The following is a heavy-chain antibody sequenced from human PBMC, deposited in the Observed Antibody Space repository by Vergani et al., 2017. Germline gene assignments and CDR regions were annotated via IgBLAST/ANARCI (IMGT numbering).Heavy chain of an antibody. V-gene: IGHV3-30*18. J-gene: IGHJ4*02. D-gene: IGHD4-11*01. Sequence: QVHLVESGGGVVQPGRSLTLSCVASGFSFRGHGMHWVRQAPGKGLEWVAMISYDGDRRDYGDFAKGRFTISRDSSKTVYLQMNSLRVEDTAMYFCAKDLYYSTAWPQFDSGGQGTLVTVSS. CDR2: ISYDGDRR. CDR1: GFSFRGHG. CDR3: AKDLYYSTAWPQFDS.